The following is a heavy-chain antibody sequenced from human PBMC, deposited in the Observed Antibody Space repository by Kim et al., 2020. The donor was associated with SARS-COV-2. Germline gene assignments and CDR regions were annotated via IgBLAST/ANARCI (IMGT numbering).Heavy chain of an antibody. J-gene: IGHJ6*02. CDR1: GFTFSSYG. Sequence: GGSLRLSCAASGFTFSSYGMHWVRQAPGKGLEWVAVIWYDGSNKYYADSVKGRFTISRDNSKNTLYLQMNSLRAEDTAVYYCARVPAAREDYYYYGMDVWGQGTTVTVSS. CDR3: ARVPAAREDYYYYGMDV. D-gene: IGHD2-2*01. V-gene: IGHV3-33*01. CDR2: IWYDGSNK.